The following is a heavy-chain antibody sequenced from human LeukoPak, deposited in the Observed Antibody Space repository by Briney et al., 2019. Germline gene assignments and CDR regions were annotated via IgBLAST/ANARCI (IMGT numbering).Heavy chain of an antibody. D-gene: IGHD3-10*01. Sequence: PSETLSLTCTVSGGSISSYYWSWIRQPPGKGLEWIGTVYHGGSTYHKPSLKSRVTISVDTSKNQVSLKLTSVTAADTAVYYCARGDYYYGSGSYGHWFDTWGQGTRVTVSS. V-gene: IGHV4-59*08. CDR3: ARGDYYYGSGSYGHWFDT. CDR2: VYHGGST. J-gene: IGHJ5*02. CDR1: GGSISSYY.